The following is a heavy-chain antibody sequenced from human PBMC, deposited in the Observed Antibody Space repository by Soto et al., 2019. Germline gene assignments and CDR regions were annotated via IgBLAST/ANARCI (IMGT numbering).Heavy chain of an antibody. CDR1: GGTFSSYA. V-gene: IGHV1-69*06. D-gene: IGHD2-21*02. CDR3: ARDQQAYCGGDCYGYFQH. Sequence: ASVKVSFKASGGTFSSYAISWVRQAPGQGLEWMGGIIPIFGTANYAQKFQGRVTIIADKSTSTAYMELSSLRSEDTAVYYCARDQQAYCGGDCYGYFQHWGQGTLVTVSS. J-gene: IGHJ1*01. CDR2: IIPIFGTA.